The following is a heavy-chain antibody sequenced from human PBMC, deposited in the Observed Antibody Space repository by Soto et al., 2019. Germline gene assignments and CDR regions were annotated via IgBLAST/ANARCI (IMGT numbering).Heavy chain of an antibody. CDR3: VKEYCTGGTCFDAFDL. Sequence: EAELVESGGGLVQPGGSLTLSCAASGFIFSDYEVDWVRQAPGRGPEWISYISDGGTTIYYAASVKGRFTISRDDAKESLYLHMNTLRVDDTAIYFCVKEYCTGGTCFDAFDLWGQGTVVTVSS. D-gene: IGHD2-8*02. J-gene: IGHJ3*01. CDR2: ISDGGTTI. V-gene: IGHV3-48*03. CDR1: GFIFSDYE.